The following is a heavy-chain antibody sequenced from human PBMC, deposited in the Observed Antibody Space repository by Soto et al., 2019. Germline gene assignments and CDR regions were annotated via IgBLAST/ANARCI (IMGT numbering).Heavy chain of an antibody. CDR3: ARDPKTSGGQHWAFKSFDS. CDR2: ISYDGTNK. CDR1: GFSFSISP. V-gene: IGHV3-30-3*01. Sequence: GGSLRLSCAASGFSFSISPMHWVRQAPGKGPEWVALISYDGTNKFYADSVKGRFTISRDNSKSTLYLQVDGLRPEDAAVYYCARDPKTSGGQHWAFKSFDSSGQGTLVTVSS. D-gene: IGHD7-27*01. J-gene: IGHJ5*01.